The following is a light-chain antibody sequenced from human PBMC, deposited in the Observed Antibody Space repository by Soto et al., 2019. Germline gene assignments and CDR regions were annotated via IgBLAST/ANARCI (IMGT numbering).Light chain of an antibody. J-gene: IGLJ1*01. V-gene: IGLV2-23*01. CDR1: SSDVGSYNL. CDR2: EGT. Sequence: QSVLTQPASVSASPGQSITIPCTGTSSDVGSYNLVSWFQQHPGKVPKLLIYEGTKRPSGPSDRFSGSKSGTTASLTISGLQAEEEAHYYCSSYAGENFYLIGTGTKVTVL. CDR3: SSYAGENFYL.